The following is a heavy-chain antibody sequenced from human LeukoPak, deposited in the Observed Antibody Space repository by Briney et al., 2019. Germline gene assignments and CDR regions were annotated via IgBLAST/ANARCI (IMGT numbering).Heavy chain of an antibody. CDR3: TRGRRILVGDTNAWDFFCF. CDR1: GYTFSDYY. Sequence: ASVKVSCKASGYTFSDYYIHWVRQAPGQGLEWMGWLNPNSGDTYSAQKFQGRVTMTRDTSISTAYIEVSRLRSDGTAVYYCTRGRRILVGDTNAWDFFCFRGQGPLVTFAS. J-gene: IGHJ1*01. CDR2: LNPNSGDT. D-gene: IGHD1-26*01. V-gene: IGHV1-2*02.